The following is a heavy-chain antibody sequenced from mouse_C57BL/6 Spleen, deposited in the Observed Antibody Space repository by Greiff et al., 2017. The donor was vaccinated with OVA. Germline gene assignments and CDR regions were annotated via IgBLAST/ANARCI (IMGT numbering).Heavy chain of an antibody. D-gene: IGHD1-1*01. CDR3: ARSQGYGSSYDY. CDR2: IHPNSGST. CDR1: GYTFTSYW. Sequence: VKLQQPGAELVKPGASVKLSCKASGYTFTSYWMHWVKQRPGQGLEWIGMIHPNSGSTNYNEKFKSKATLTVDKSSSTAYMQLSSLTSEDSAVYYCARSQGYGSSYDYWGQGTTLTVSS. V-gene: IGHV1-64*01. J-gene: IGHJ2*01.